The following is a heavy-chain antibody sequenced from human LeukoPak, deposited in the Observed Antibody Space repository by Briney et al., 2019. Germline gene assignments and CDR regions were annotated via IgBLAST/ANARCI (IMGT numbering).Heavy chain of an antibody. Sequence: ASVKVSCKASGYTFSDYYIHWVRQAPGQGLEWVGWINPNSGGTDSAQKLQGRVTMTRDTSISATYMEWRTLTSDDRAVYYCARGTRGSYSSIHDWGQGTLVTVSS. V-gene: IGHV1-2*02. CDR3: ARGTRGSYSSIHD. CDR2: INPNSGGT. D-gene: IGHD1-26*01. J-gene: IGHJ4*02. CDR1: GYTFSDYY.